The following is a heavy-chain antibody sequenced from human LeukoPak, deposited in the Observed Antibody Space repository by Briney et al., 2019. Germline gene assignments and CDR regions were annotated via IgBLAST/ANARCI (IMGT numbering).Heavy chain of an antibody. CDR1: GFTFSSYA. CDR3: AKDIGYYGSGSYSDY. V-gene: IGHV3-23*01. Sequence: GGSLRLSCAASGFTFSSYAMSWVRQAPGKGLEWVSAISGSGGSTYYADSVKGRFTISRDNSKNMLYLQMNSLRAEDTAVYYCAKDIGYYGSGSYSDYWGQGTLVTVSS. J-gene: IGHJ4*02. D-gene: IGHD3-10*01. CDR2: ISGSGGST.